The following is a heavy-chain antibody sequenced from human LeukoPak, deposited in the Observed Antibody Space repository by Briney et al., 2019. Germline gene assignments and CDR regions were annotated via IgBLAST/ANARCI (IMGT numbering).Heavy chain of an antibody. D-gene: IGHD4-11*01. V-gene: IGHV3-23*01. J-gene: IGHJ4*02. CDR2: ISGSGGST. Sequence: GGSLRLSRAASGFTFSSYAMSWVRQAPGKGLEWVSAISGSGGSTYYADSVKGQFTISRDNFKNTLYLQMNSLRAEDTAVYYCAKGDYSNYFDYWGQGTLVTVSS. CDR1: GFTFSSYA. CDR3: AKGDYSNYFDY.